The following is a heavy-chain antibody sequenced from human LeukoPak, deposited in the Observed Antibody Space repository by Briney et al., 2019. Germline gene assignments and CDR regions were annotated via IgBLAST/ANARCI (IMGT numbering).Heavy chain of an antibody. CDR3: ARDKSDYYDSSGYYYSPFDY. D-gene: IGHD3-22*01. CDR1: GGSISNYY. J-gene: IGHJ4*02. CDR2: IYYSGTT. V-gene: IGHV4-59*13. Sequence: PSETLSLTCTVSGGSISNYYWSWVRQPPGKGLEWIGHIYYSGTTNYSPSLKSRVTISVDTSKNQFSLKLNSVTAADTAVYYCARDKSDYYDSSGYYYSPFDYWGQGTLVTVSS.